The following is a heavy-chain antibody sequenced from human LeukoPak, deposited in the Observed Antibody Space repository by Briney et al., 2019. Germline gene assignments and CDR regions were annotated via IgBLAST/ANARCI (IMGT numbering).Heavy chain of an antibody. V-gene: IGHV1-3*01. CDR1: GYTFTSYA. J-gene: IGHJ4*02. D-gene: IGHD4-17*01. CDR2: INGGNGNT. CDR3: VYGDYARFDY. Sequence: ASVKVSCKASGYTFTSYAMHWVRQAPGQRLEWMAWINGGNGNTKYSQKFQGRVTITRDTSASTVYMELSSLRSEDTAVYYCVYGDYARFDYWGQGTLVTVSS.